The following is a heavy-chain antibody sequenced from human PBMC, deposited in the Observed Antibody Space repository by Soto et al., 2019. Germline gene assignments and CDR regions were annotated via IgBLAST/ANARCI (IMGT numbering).Heavy chain of an antibody. CDR1: GFTFSSYA. J-gene: IGHJ6*03. CDR2: ISGSGGST. Sequence: GGSLRLSCAASGFTFSSYAMSWVRQATGKGLEWVSAISGSGGSTYYADSVKGRFSISRDNSKNTLYLQMNSLRAEDTAVYYCAKLFGPPGYDFWSGYHRDYYYYYMDVWGKGTTVTVSS. D-gene: IGHD3-3*01. CDR3: AKLFGPPGYDFWSGYHRDYYYYYMDV. V-gene: IGHV3-23*01.